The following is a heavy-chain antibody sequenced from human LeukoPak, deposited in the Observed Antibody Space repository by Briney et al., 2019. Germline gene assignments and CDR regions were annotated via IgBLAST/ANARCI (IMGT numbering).Heavy chain of an antibody. J-gene: IGHJ3*02. V-gene: IGHV3-21*01. D-gene: IGHD7-27*01. CDR2: ISSGGDYI. CDR1: GFTFSSYS. Sequence: GGSLRLSCAASGFTFSSYSMNWVRQAPGKGLEWVSYISSGGDYIYYADSVKGRFTISRDNSKNSLYLEANSPRAEDTAIYYCARERVTISALGGFDIWGQGTMVTVSS. CDR3: ARERVTISALGGFDI.